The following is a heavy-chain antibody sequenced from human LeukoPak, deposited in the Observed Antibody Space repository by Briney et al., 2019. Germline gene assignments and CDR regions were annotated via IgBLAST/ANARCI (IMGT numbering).Heavy chain of an antibody. V-gene: IGHV1-3*01. Sequence: GASVTVSCTASGYTFTSYAMHWVRQAPGQRLEWMGWINAGNGNTKYSQKFQGRVTITRDTSASTAYMELSSLRSEDTAVYYCARALDSPYSSGSPYYFDYWGQGTLVTVSS. D-gene: IGHD6-19*01. CDR2: INAGNGNT. J-gene: IGHJ4*02. CDR1: GYTFTSYA. CDR3: ARALDSPYSSGSPYYFDY.